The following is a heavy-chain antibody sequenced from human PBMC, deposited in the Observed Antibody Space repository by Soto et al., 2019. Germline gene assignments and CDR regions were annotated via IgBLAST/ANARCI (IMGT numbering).Heavy chain of an antibody. Sequence: SETVSLTCAVYCGSFSGYYWRWIRQPPGKGLEGIGEINHRGSTNYNPSLKRRVTISVDTSKNQFSLNLSSVTAADTAVYYCARGRSDSSGYYADFDYWGQGTLVTVSS. CDR3: ARGRSDSSGYYADFDY. CDR1: CGSFSGYY. V-gene: IGHV4-34*01. CDR2: INHRGST. J-gene: IGHJ4*02. D-gene: IGHD3-22*01.